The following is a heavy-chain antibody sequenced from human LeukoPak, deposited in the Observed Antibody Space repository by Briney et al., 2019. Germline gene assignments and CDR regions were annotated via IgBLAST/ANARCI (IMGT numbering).Heavy chain of an antibody. CDR2: INSDGSST. V-gene: IGHV3-74*01. J-gene: IGHJ4*02. Sequence: PGGSLRLSCAASGFTFTSYWMHWVRQAPGKGLVWVSRINSDGSSTSYADSVKGRFTISRDNAKNTLYLQMNCLRAEDTAVYYCAREAPPSPPVFDYWGQGTLVTVSS. CDR3: AREAPPSPPVFDY. CDR1: GFTFTSYW.